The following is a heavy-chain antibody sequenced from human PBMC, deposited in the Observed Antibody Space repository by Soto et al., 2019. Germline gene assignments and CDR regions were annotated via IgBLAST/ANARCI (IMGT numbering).Heavy chain of an antibody. CDR2: INPNSGGT. J-gene: IGHJ4*02. CDR1: GYTFTSYY. Sequence: ASVKVSCKASGYTFTSYYMHWVRQAPGQGLEWMGWINPNSGGTNYAQKFQGRVTMTRDTSISTAYMELSRLRSDDTAVYYCARVDDIVAARVFDYWGQGTLVTVSS. CDR3: ARVDDIVAARVFDY. V-gene: IGHV1-2*02. D-gene: IGHD1-26*01.